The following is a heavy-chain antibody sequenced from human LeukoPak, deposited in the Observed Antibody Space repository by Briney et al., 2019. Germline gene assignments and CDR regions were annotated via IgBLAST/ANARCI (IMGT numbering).Heavy chain of an antibody. V-gene: IGHV4-39*07. CDR2: IYYSGST. CDR1: GGSISSSSYY. J-gene: IGHJ6*02. D-gene: IGHD6-13*01. CDR3: ARDVGSSWLTGGYGMDV. Sequence: SETLSLTCTVSGGSISSSSYYWGWIRQPPGKGLGWIGSIYYSGSTYYNPSLKSRVTISVDTSKNQSSLKLSSVTAADTAVYYCARDVGSSWLTGGYGMDVRGQGTTVTVSS.